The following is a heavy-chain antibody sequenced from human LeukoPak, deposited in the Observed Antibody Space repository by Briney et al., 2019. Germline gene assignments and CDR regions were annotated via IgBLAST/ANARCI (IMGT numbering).Heavy chain of an antibody. J-gene: IGHJ5*02. D-gene: IGHD3-22*01. CDR1: GGSISSGSYY. Sequence: PSETLSLTCTVSGGSISSGSYYWSWIRQPAGKGLEWIGRIYTSGSTNYNPSLKSRVTISVDTSKNQFSLKLSSVTAADTAVYYCASDYYDSSGFQNWFDPWGQGILVTVSS. CDR2: IYTSGST. V-gene: IGHV4-61*02. CDR3: ASDYYDSSGFQNWFDP.